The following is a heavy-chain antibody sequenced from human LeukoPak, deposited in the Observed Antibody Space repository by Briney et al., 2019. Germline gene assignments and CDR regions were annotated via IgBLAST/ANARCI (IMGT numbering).Heavy chain of an antibody. V-gene: IGHV3-43*02. CDR2: ISGDGADT. CDR3: AKDWMGWYFDY. Sequence: PGGSLRLSCAASGFTFDHYAMHWVRQAPGKGLEWVSLISGDGADTYYADSVKGRFTISRDNSKNSLYLQMNSLSSEDTAFYYCAKDWMGWYFDYWGQGALVTVSS. CDR1: GFTFDHYA. D-gene: IGHD2-15*01. J-gene: IGHJ4*02.